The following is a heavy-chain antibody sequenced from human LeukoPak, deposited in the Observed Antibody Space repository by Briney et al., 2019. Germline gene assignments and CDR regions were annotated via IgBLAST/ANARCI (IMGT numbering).Heavy chain of an antibody. CDR1: GGTFSSYA. V-gene: IGHV1-69*04. J-gene: IGHJ6*02. CDR3: ARCKLLWFGELLQPSFRNYGMDV. D-gene: IGHD3-10*01. Sequence: GASVKVSCKASGGTFSSYAISWVRQAPGQGLEWMGRIIPILGIANYAQKFQGRVTITADKSTSTAYMELSSLRSEDTAVYYCARCKLLWFGELLQPSFRNYGMDVWGQGTTVTVSS. CDR2: IIPILGIA.